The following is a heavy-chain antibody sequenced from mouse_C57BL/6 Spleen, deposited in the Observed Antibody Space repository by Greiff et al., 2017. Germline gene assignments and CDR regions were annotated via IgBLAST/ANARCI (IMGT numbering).Heavy chain of an antibody. D-gene: IGHD2-3*01. CDR2: IRNKANGYTT. Sequence: DVKLVESGGGLVQPGGSLSLSCAASGFTFTDYYMSWVRQPPGKALEWLGFIRNKANGYTTEYSASVKGRFTISRDNSQSILYLQMNALRAEDSATYYCARYRGGYYAAMDYWGQGTSVTVSS. CDR1: GFTFTDYY. J-gene: IGHJ4*01. V-gene: IGHV7-3*01. CDR3: ARYRGGYYAAMDY.